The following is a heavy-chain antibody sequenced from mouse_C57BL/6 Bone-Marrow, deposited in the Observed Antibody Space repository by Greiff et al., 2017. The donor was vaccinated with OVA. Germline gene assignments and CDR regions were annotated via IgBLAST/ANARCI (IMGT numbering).Heavy chain of an antibody. CDR1: GYTFTSYW. Sequence: QVQLQQPGAELVKPGASVQLSCKASGYTFTSYWMHWVKQRPGQGLEWIGMIHPNSGSTNYNEKFKRKATLTVDKSSSTAYMQLSSLTSEDSAVYYCAISYSLRNGSFDYWGQGTALTVSS. V-gene: IGHV1-64*01. D-gene: IGHD2-2*01. CDR2: IHPNSGST. CDR3: AISYSLRNGSFDY. J-gene: IGHJ2*01.